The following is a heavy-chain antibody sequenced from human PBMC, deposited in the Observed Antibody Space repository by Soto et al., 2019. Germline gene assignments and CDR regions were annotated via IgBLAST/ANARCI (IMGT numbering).Heavy chain of an antibody. D-gene: IGHD3-22*01. CDR1: GFTFSTYA. CDR3: AKFYYYDSSDYLGTTRNYFDY. CDR2: ISGSGGNT. Sequence: VGSLRLSCAASGFTFSTYAMSWVRQAPGKGLEWVSGISGSGGNTYYADAVKGRFTISRDNSKNTLYLQMNSLRAEDTAVYYCAKFYYYDSSDYLGTTRNYFDYWGQGTLVTVSS. J-gene: IGHJ4*02. V-gene: IGHV3-23*01.